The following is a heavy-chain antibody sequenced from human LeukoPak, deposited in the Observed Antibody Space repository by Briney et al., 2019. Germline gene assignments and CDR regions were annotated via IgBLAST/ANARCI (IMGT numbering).Heavy chain of an antibody. Sequence: GGSLRLYCAASGFTVSSNYMTWVRQAPGKGLEWVSIISSGGTTYYADSVKGRFTISRDNSKNTLYLQMNSLRAEDTAVYYCARDGDSGYDYFAYWGQGTLVTV. J-gene: IGHJ4*02. CDR1: GFTVSSNY. CDR3: ARDGDSGYDYFAY. CDR2: ISSGGTT. D-gene: IGHD5-12*01. V-gene: IGHV3-66*01.